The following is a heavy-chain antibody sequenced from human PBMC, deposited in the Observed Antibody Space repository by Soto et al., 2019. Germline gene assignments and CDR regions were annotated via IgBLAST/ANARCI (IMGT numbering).Heavy chain of an antibody. Sequence: GDSLKISCNRSGYYFPSYWIAWVRQMPGKGLEGMRTFYPGDSDTRYSPSFQGQVTTSADRSISTAYLQWSSLKPSDTAMYYCARQGNGAEGFDYWGHGTLAPVYS. D-gene: IGHD4-17*01. V-gene: IGHV5-51*01. J-gene: IGHJ4*01. CDR2: FYPGDSDT. CDR1: GYYFPSYW. CDR3: ARQGNGAEGFDY.